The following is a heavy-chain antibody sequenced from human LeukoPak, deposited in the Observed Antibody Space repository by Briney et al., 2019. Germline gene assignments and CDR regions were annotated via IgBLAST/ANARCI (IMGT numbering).Heavy chain of an antibody. J-gene: IGHJ3*02. Sequence: GGSLRLSCAASGFPFDDYAMNWVRQAPGKGLEWVSGISWKSGAIGYADSVKGRFTISRDNAKTSLYLQMNSLRAEDTALYYCAKDNLYAFDIWGQGTMVTVSS. V-gene: IGHV3-9*01. CDR2: ISWKSGAI. CDR1: GFPFDDYA. CDR3: AKDNLYAFDI.